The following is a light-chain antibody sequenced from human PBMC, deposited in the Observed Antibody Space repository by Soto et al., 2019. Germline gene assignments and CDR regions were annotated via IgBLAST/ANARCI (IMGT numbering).Light chain of an antibody. CDR2: DAS. Sequence: EVVLTQSPASLSLSPGDRATLSCRASQSVSIDFAWYQQKPGQAPRLLIYDASNRATGIPARFSGSGYGTDFTLTLSSLEPEELAVYYCQHRHNFGPGTKVDIK. J-gene: IGKJ3*01. CDR3: QHRHN. V-gene: IGKV3-11*01. CDR1: QSVSID.